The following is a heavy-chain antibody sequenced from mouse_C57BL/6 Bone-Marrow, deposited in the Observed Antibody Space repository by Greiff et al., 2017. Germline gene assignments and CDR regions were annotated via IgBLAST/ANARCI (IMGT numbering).Heavy chain of an antibody. V-gene: IGHV7-3*01. CDR2: IRNKANGCTT. J-gene: IGHJ2*01. D-gene: IGHD4-1*01. CDR1: GFTFTAYY. CDR3: ARDISRLGRIDY. Sequence: EVMLVESGGGLVQPGGSLSLSCAASGFTFTAYYMSWVRQPPGKALEWLGFIRNKANGCTTEYSASVKGRFTISRDNSQSILYLQMNALRAEDSATYYCARDISRLGRIDYWGQGTTLTVSS.